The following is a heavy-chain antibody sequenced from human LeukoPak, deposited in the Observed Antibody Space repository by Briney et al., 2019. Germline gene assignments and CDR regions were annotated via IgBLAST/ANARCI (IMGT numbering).Heavy chain of an antibody. V-gene: IGHV3-30*18. D-gene: IGHD3-10*01. J-gene: IGHJ4*02. CDR2: ISYDGNNK. CDR1: GFTFSSYV. Sequence: SLRLSCAASGFTFSSYVMHWVRQAPGKGLEWVAGISYDGNNKYYAESVKGRFTISRDNSKNTLYLQMNSLRAEDTAVYYCAKDWVVRGVISYWGQGTLVTVSS. CDR3: AKDWVVRGVISY.